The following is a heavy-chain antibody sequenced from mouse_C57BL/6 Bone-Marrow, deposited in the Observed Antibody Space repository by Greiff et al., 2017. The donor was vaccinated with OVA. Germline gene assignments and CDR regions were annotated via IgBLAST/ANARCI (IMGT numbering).Heavy chain of an antibody. CDR2: IDPSDSYT. J-gene: IGHJ4*01. V-gene: IGHV1-50*01. D-gene: IGHD1-1*01. CDR1: GYTFTSYW. Sequence: QVHVKQPGAELVKPGASVKLSCKASGYTFTSYWMQWVKQRPGQGLEWIGEIDPSDSYTNYNQKFKGKATLTVDTSSSTAYMQLSSLTSEDSAVYYCARDGSSPYAMDYWGQGTSVTVSS. CDR3: ARDGSSPYAMDY.